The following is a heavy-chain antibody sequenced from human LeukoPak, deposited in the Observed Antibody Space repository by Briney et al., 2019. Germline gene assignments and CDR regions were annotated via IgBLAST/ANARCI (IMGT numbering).Heavy chain of an antibody. CDR1: GFTFSTYW. Sequence: GGSLRLSCAASGFTFSTYWMHWVRQAPGKGLVWVSHIKTDGSSTTYADSVKGRFTISRDNAKNTLYLQMNSLRAEDTAVYYCARDRGDTQDYWGQGTLVTASS. CDR2: IKTDGSST. V-gene: IGHV3-74*01. CDR3: ARDRGDTQDY. D-gene: IGHD5-12*01. J-gene: IGHJ4*02.